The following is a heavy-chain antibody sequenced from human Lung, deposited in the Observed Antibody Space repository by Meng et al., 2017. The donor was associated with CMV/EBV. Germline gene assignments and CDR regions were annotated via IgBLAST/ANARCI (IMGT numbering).Heavy chain of an antibody. D-gene: IGHD2-2*01. CDR3: AKVVVPAAQGGGNWFDP. CDR1: GFTFSSYG. Sequence: GGSLRLXCVASGFTFSSYGMHWVRQAPGKGLEWVAFIRFDGSNKYYADSVKGRFTISRDNSKNTLYLQLNSLRPEDTAVYYCAKVVVPAAQGGGNWFDPXGQGXLVTVSS. V-gene: IGHV3-30*02. J-gene: IGHJ5*02. CDR2: IRFDGSNK.